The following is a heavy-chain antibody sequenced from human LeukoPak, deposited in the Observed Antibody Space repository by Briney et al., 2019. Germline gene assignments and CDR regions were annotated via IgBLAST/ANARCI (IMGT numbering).Heavy chain of an antibody. D-gene: IGHD1-1*01. CDR3: ARERNDAYFDY. CDR2: ISYDGSNK. J-gene: IGHJ4*02. V-gene: IGHV3-30-3*01. CDR1: GFTFSSYA. Sequence: PGGSLRLSCAASGFTFSSYAMHWVRQVPGKGLEWVAVISYDGSNKYYADSVKGRFTISRDNSKNTLYLQMNSLRAEDTAVYYCARERNDAYFDYWGQGTLVTVSS.